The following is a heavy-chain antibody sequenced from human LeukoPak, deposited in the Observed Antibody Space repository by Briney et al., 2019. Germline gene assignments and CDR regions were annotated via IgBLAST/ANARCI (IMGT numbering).Heavy chain of an antibody. Sequence: SETLSLTCTVSGGSISSYYWSWIRQPPGKGLEWIGYIYYSGSTNYNPSLKSRVTISVDTSKNQFSLKLSSVTAADTAVYYCAGVSSSSWPYNWFDPWGQGTLVTVSS. D-gene: IGHD6-13*01. V-gene: IGHV4-59*01. J-gene: IGHJ5*02. CDR3: AGVSSSSWPYNWFDP. CDR2: IYYSGST. CDR1: GGSISSYY.